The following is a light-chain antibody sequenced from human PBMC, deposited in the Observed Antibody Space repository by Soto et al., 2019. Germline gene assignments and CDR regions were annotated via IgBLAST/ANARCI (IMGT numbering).Light chain of an antibody. V-gene: IGKV3-15*01. CDR3: QQYNNWPPLT. J-gene: IGKJ1*01. Sequence: EIVMTQSPATLSVSQGERATLACRASQSVSSNLAWYQQTPGQDPRLLIYGASTRATGIPARFSGSGSGTEVNLTISSLQSEDFAVYYCQQYNNWPPLTFGQGTKVEIK. CDR2: GAS. CDR1: QSVSSN.